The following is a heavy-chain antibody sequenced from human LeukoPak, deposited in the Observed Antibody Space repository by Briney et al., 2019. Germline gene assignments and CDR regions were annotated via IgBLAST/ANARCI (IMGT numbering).Heavy chain of an antibody. J-gene: IGHJ4*02. V-gene: IGHV4-34*01. CDR3: ARDGLYCSGGSCYGGSLY. CDR1: GGSFSGYY. CDR2: INHSGST. Sequence: PSETLSLTCADYGGSFSGYYWSWIRQPPGKGLEWIGEINHSGSTNYNPSLKSRVTISVDTSKNQFSLRLNSVTAADTAVYYCARDGLYCSGGSCYGGSLYWGQGTLVTVSS. D-gene: IGHD2-15*01.